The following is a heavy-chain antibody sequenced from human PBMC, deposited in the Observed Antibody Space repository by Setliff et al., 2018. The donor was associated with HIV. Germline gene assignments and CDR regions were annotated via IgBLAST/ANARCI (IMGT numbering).Heavy chain of an antibody. CDR1: GGTFSSYR. V-gene: IGHV1-69*10. Sequence: VASVMVSCKASGGTFSSYRISWVRQAPGQGLEYMGGVIPGLGIAYYAQRFQGRVTITADESTSTVYMDLSSLRSEDTAMYYCARDAGYIGTSWSYWGQGTLVTVSS. CDR3: ARDAGYIGTSWSY. CDR2: VIPGLGIA. J-gene: IGHJ4*02. D-gene: IGHD5-12*01.